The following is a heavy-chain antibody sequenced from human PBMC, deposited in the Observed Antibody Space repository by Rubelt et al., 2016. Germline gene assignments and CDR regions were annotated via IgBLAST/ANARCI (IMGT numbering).Heavy chain of an antibody. CDR2: IIPILGIA. V-gene: IGHV1-69*04. CDR1: GGTFSSYA. CDR3: ARAAELLLSAFDI. D-gene: IGHD2-15*01. Sequence: QVQLVQSGAEVKKPGSSVKVSCKASGGTFSSYAISWVRQAPGQGLEWMGRIIPILGIANYAQKFQGRVTITADKSTSTAYMELSSLRSEDTAVYYCARAAELLLSAFDIWGQGTMVTVSS. J-gene: IGHJ3*02.